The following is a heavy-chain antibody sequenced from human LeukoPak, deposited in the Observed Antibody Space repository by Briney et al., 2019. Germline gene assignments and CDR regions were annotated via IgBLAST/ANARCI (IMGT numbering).Heavy chain of an antibody. D-gene: IGHD1-26*01. J-gene: IGHJ1*01. CDR3: ESLSGSYWAEYFQH. CDR1: GYSFPSYW. Sequence: LGESLKISCKGSGYSFPSYWIGWVRQMPGKGLGGMGIIYPGDSDTRYSPSFQGQVTISADKSISTAYLQWSSLKATDTAMYYCESLSGSYWAEYFQHWGQGTLVTVSS. CDR2: IYPGDSDT. V-gene: IGHV5-51*01.